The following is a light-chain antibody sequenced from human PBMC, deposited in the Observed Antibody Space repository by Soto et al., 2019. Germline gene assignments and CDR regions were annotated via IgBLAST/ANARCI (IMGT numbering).Light chain of an antibody. J-gene: IGLJ2*01. V-gene: IGLV4-69*01. Sequence: QSALTQSPSASASLGASVKLTCTLSSGHICYAIAWHQQQAEKGPRYLMRLNSDGSHSKGDGIPDRFSGSSSGAERYLTISSLQSEDEADYYCQTWGSGIHVVFGGGTKLTVL. CDR1: SGHICYA. CDR2: LNSDGSH. CDR3: QTWGSGIHVV.